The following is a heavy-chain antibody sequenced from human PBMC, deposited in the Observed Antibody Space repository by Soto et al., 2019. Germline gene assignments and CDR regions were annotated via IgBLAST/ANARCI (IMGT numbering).Heavy chain of an antibody. V-gene: IGHV3-7*03. CDR3: ARDRGYSGYDGNYYYGMDV. J-gene: IGHJ6*02. CDR2: IKQDGSEK. D-gene: IGHD5-12*01. Sequence: EVQLVESGGGLVQPGGSLRLSCAASGFTFSSYWMSWVRQAPGKGLEWVANIKQDGSEKYYVDSVKGRFTISRDNAKNSLYLQMNSLRAEDTAVYYCARDRGYSGYDGNYYYGMDVWGQGTTVTVSS. CDR1: GFTFSSYW.